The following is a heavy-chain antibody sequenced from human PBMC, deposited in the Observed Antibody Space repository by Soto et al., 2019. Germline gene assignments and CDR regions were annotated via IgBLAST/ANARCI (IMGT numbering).Heavy chain of an antibody. CDR1: GSTFSSYG. J-gene: IGHJ4*02. CDR3: AKDQSSGGGWGREYYFDY. V-gene: IGHV3-30*18. D-gene: IGHD3-16*01. Sequence: GGSLRLSCAASGSTFSSYGMHWVRQAPGKGLEWVAVISYDGSNKYYADSVKGRFTISRDNSKNTLYLQMNSLRAEDTAVYYCAKDQSSGGGWGREYYFDYWGQGTLVTVSS. CDR2: ISYDGSNK.